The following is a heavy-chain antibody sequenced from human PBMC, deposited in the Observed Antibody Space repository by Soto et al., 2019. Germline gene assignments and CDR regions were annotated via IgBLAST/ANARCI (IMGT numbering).Heavy chain of an antibody. CDR3: ASSSWYGDGNWFDP. D-gene: IGHD6-13*01. CDR1: GFTFSSYG. Sequence: GGSLRLSCAASGFTFSSYGMHWVRQAPGKGLEWVAVISYDGSNKYYADSVKGRFTISRDNSKNTLYLQMNSLRAEDTAVYYCASSSWYGDGNWFDPWGQGTLVTVSS. J-gene: IGHJ5*02. CDR2: ISYDGSNK. V-gene: IGHV3-30*03.